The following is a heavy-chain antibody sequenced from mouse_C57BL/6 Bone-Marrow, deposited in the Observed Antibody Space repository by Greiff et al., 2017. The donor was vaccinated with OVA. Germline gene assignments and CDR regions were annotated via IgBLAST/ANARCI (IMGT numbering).Heavy chain of an antibody. V-gene: IGHV1-42*01. Sequence: EVKLVESGPELVKPGASVKISCKASGYSFTGYYMNWVKQRPEKSLEWIGEINPSTGGTTYNQKFKAKATLTVDKSSSTAFMQLKSVTSEDAAVYYCARGGTSPFAYWGQGTLVTVSA. J-gene: IGHJ3*01. D-gene: IGHD4-1*01. CDR3: ARGGTSPFAY. CDR2: INPSTGGT. CDR1: GYSFTGYY.